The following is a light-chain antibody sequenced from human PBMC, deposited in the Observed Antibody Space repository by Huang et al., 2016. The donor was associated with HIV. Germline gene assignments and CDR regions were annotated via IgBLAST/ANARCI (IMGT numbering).Light chain of an antibody. CDR1: QSVSTN. CDR2: GAS. V-gene: IGKV3-15*01. CDR3: QHYKT. J-gene: IGKJ2*01. Sequence: EIVMTQSPATLSVSPGERVILSCRTSQSVSTNLAWYQQKRGQPPRLLIYGASTRATDTPIRFSGSGSGTEVTLTISSLQPEDFAVYSCQHYKTFGRGTKLEIK.